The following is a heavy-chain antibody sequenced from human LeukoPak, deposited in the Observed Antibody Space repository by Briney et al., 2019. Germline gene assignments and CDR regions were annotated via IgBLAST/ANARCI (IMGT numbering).Heavy chain of an antibody. CDR2: IYHSGST. V-gene: IGHV4-38-2*01. D-gene: IGHD2-21*01. Sequence: SETLSLTCAVSGYSISSGYYWGWIRQPPGKGLEWIGSIYHSGSTYYNPSLKSRVTISVDTSKNQFSLKLSSVTAADTAVYYCAIAYCGGDCYGRDAFDIWGQGTMVTVSS. CDR3: AIAYCGGDCYGRDAFDI. J-gene: IGHJ3*02. CDR1: GYSISSGYY.